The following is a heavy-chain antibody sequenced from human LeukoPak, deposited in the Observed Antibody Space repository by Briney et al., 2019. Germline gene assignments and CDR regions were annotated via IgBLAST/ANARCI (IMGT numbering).Heavy chain of an antibody. CDR3: ARRGYSGYEPRLDTFDY. D-gene: IGHD5-12*01. CDR1: GYSFTSYW. J-gene: IGHJ4*02. CDR2: IYPGDSDT. Sequence: GESLKISCKGSGYSFTSYWIGWVRQMPGKGLEWMGIIYPGDSDTRYSPSFQGQVTISADKSISTAYLQWSSLKASDTAMYYCARRGYSGYEPRLDTFDYWGQGTLVTVSS. V-gene: IGHV5-51*01.